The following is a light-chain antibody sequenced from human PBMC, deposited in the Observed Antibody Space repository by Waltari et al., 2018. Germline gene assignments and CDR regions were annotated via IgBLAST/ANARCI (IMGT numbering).Light chain of an antibody. CDR1: SSDVGGYYY. CDR3: SSYAGSNNLV. CDR2: EVS. V-gene: IGLV2-8*01. Sequence: QSALTQPPSASGSPGQSVTISCTGTSSDVGGYYYVSWYQQHPGKAPKLIIYEVSKRPSGVPDRFSGSKSVNAASLTVSGLQAEDEADYYCSSYAGSNNLVFGGGTKLTVL. J-gene: IGLJ2*01.